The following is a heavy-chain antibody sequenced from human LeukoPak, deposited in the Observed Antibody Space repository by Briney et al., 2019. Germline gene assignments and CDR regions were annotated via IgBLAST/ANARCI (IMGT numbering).Heavy chain of an antibody. V-gene: IGHV3-21*01. D-gene: IGHD3-16*01. CDR3: APYGVELRLGY. CDR1: GFTFTSYS. J-gene: IGHJ4*02. Sequence: GGSLRPSCAASGFTFTSYSMNWLRHAPGKRLGSVSSISSSTSSLSYADSLNGRFTISSDHAKSSLYLQMNSLTAEDTAVYYRAPYGVELRLGYWGQRTLVTVSS. CDR2: ISSSTSSL.